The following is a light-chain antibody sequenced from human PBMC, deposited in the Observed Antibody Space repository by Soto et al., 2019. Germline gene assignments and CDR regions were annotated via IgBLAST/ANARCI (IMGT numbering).Light chain of an antibody. J-gene: IGKJ1*01. V-gene: IGKV1-5*01. CDR3: QQYGSSGT. Sequence: DIQMTQSPSTLSASVGDRFSITCRASRNIERWLAWYQQKPGKPPKLLILNASTLGSGVPSRFSGSGSGTDFTLTISRLEPEDFAVYYCQQYGSSGTFGQGTKVDIK. CDR1: RNIERW. CDR2: NAS.